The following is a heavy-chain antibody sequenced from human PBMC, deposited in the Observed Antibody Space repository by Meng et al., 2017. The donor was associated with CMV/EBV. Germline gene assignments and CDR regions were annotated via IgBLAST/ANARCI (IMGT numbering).Heavy chain of an antibody. D-gene: IGHD3-3*01. CDR2: INPNSGGT. J-gene: IGHJ6*02. CDR3: ARDLYDDFWSGYYFYYGVDV. V-gene: IGHV1-2*02. Sequence: ASVKVSCKASGYTFTGYYMHWVRQAPGQGLEWMGWINPNSGGTNYAQKFQGRVTMTRDTSISTAYMELSRLRSDDTAVYYCARDLYDDFWSGYYFYYGVDVWGQGTTVTVSS. CDR1: GYTFTGYY.